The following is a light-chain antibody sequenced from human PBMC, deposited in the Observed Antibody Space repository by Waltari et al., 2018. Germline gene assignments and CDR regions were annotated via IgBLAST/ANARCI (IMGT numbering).Light chain of an antibody. V-gene: IGKV4-1*01. CDR1: QDIRND. Sequence: IQMTQSPSSLSASVGDRITITCRASQDIRNDVGWYQQKPGQPPKLLIYWASARESGVPDRFSGSGSGTDFTLTISSLQAEDVAVYYCQQYYSTPPTFGQGTRLEIK. CDR2: WAS. CDR3: QQYYSTPPT. J-gene: IGKJ5*01.